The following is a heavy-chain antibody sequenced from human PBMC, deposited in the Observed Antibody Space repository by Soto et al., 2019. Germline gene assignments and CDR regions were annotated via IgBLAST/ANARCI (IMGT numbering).Heavy chain of an antibody. Sequence: QVQLVQSGAEVKKPGASVKVSCKASGYTFTSYGISWVRQAPGQGLEWMGWISAYNGNTNYAQKLQGRVTMTTDTSTSTAYMERRGLRSDDTAVYYCARVGYSSGYYYYGMDVWGQGTTVTVSS. CDR2: ISAYNGNT. J-gene: IGHJ6*02. CDR1: GYTFTSYG. V-gene: IGHV1-18*01. D-gene: IGHD6-19*01. CDR3: ARVGYSSGYYYYGMDV.